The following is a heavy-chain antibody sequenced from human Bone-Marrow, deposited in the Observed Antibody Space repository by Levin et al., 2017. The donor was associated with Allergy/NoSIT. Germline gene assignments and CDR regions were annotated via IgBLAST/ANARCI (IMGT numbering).Heavy chain of an antibody. CDR3: AGPKSIGAAYG. Sequence: LSLTCAASGFPFSHYWMSWVRQAPGRGLECVANINQDGNGKYYVDSVKGRFTISRDNAKNSLYLQMNSLRAEDTAVYYCAGPKSIGAAYGWGQGTRVTVSS. D-gene: IGHD6-13*01. CDR1: GFPFSHYW. J-gene: IGHJ4*02. CDR2: INQDGNGK. V-gene: IGHV3-7*01.